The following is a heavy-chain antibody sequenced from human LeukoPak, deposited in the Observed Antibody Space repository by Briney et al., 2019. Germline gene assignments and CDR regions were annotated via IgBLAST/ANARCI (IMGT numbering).Heavy chain of an antibody. Sequence: GASVKVSCKASGYTFISYYMHWVRQAPGQGLEWMGIINPSGGSTSYAQKFQGRVTMTRDTSTSTVYMELSSLTSEDTAVYYCAKNRWFGQPPYDAFDIWGQGTMVTVSS. J-gene: IGHJ3*02. V-gene: IGHV1-46*01. CDR1: GYTFISYY. CDR2: INPSGGST. CDR3: AKNRWFGQPPYDAFDI. D-gene: IGHD3-10*01.